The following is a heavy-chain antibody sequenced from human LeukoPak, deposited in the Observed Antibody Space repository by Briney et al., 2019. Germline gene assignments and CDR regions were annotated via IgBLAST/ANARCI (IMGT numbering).Heavy chain of an antibody. CDR2: INRSGST. V-gene: IGHV4-34*01. CDR1: GGSFSGYY. D-gene: IGHD2-2*01. CDR3: ARSAAHRAEYFQH. J-gene: IGHJ1*01. Sequence: SETLSPTCAVYGGSFSGYYWSWIRQPPGKGLEWIGEINRSGSTNYNPSLKSRVTISVDTSKNQFSLKLSSVTAADTAVYYCARSAAHRAEYFQHWGQGTLVTVSS.